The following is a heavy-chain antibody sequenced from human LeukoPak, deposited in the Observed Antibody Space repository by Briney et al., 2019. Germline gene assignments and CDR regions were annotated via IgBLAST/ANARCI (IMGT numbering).Heavy chain of an antibody. J-gene: IGHJ5*02. CDR1: GGSISSYY. V-gene: IGHV4-59*01. Sequence: PSETLSLTCTVSGGSISSYYWSWIRQPPGKGLEWIGYIYYSGSTNYNPSLKSRVTISVDTSKNQFSLKLSSVTAADTAVYYCAREASYDFWSGYYEYWFDHWGQGTLVTVSS. CDR2: IYYSGST. CDR3: AREASYDFWSGYYEYWFDH. D-gene: IGHD3-3*01.